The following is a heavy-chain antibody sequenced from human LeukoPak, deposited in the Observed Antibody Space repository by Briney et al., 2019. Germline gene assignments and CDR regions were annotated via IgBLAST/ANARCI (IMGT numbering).Heavy chain of an antibody. V-gene: IGHV3-21*01. Sequence: GGSLRLSCAASGFTFSSYSMNWVRQAPGKGLEWVSSICSSSSYIYYADSVKGRFTISRDNAKNSLYLQMNSLRAEDTAVYYCARAYLDFWSGYSYYGMDVWGQGTTVTVSS. D-gene: IGHD3-3*01. CDR3: ARAYLDFWSGYSYYGMDV. J-gene: IGHJ6*02. CDR2: ICSSSSYI. CDR1: GFTFSSYS.